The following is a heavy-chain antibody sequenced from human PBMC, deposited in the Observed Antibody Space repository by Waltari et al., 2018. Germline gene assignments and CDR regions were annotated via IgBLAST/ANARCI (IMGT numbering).Heavy chain of an antibody. CDR2: ISGRRSLT. Sequence: EVQLLETGGGLVPPGGSLRLSCVASGFTFSTSALSWVRRAPGKGMEWVSTISGRRSLTYDTDSVKARFFISRDNSRNTIKLQMSSLRVEDTAIYYCAKLAGDVEVPLDSWGQGALVTVSS. J-gene: IGHJ4*02. CDR1: GFTFSTSA. V-gene: IGHV3-23*01. D-gene: IGHD3-16*01. CDR3: AKLAGDVEVPLDS.